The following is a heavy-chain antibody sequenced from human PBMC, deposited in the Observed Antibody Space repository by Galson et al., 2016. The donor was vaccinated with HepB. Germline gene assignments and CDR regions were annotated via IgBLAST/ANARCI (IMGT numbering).Heavy chain of an antibody. CDR2: ISWDGGIT. V-gene: IGHV3-43*01. J-gene: IGHJ4*02. CDR1: GFTFDEYR. Sequence: SLRLSCAASGFTFDEYRMHWVRQVPRKGLEWVSLISWDGGITDYAYYVKGRFTISRDNSENSLYLQMDSLRTEDSALYYCTREGRGYYFDFWGQGTLVTVSS. D-gene: IGHD6-13*01. CDR3: TREGRGYYFDF.